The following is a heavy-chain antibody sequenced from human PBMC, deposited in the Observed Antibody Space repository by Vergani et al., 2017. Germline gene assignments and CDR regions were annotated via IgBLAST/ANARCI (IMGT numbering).Heavy chain of an antibody. CDR1: GFSLSNARMG. D-gene: IGHD5-18*01. Sequence: QVTLKESGPVLVKPTETLTLTCTVYGFSLSNARMGVSWLRQPPGKALEWLSHIFSNDEKSYSTSLKSRLTISKDTSKSQVVLTMTNMDPVDTATYYCAHRRIIRSTAMVEFDYWGQGTLVTVSA. CDR2: IFSNDEK. J-gene: IGHJ4*02. CDR3: AHRRIIRSTAMVEFDY. V-gene: IGHV2-26*01.